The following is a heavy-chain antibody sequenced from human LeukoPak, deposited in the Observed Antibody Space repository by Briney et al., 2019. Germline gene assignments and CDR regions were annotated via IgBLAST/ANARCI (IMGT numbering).Heavy chain of an antibody. CDR1: GGTFISYA. Sequence: ASVKVSCKASGGTFISYAISWVRQAPGQGLEWMGRINPNSGGTNYAQKFQGRVTMTRDTSISTAYMDLSRLRSDDTAVYYCARTYGDYAYWYFDLWGRGTLVTVSS. D-gene: IGHD4-17*01. CDR2: INPNSGGT. J-gene: IGHJ2*01. V-gene: IGHV1-2*06. CDR3: ARTYGDYAYWYFDL.